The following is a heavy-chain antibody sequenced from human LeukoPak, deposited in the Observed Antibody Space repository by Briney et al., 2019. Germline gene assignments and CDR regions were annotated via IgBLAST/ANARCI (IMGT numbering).Heavy chain of an antibody. CDR3: AKSEEVVTTYFDY. Sequence: GRSLRLSCAASGFTFSSYGMHWVRQAPGKGLEWVAVIWYDGSNKYYADSVKGRFTTSRDNSKNTLYLQMNSLRAEDTAVYYCAKSEEVVTTYFDYWGQGTLVTVSS. CDR2: IWYDGSNK. V-gene: IGHV3-33*06. CDR1: GFTFSSYG. D-gene: IGHD3-22*01. J-gene: IGHJ4*02.